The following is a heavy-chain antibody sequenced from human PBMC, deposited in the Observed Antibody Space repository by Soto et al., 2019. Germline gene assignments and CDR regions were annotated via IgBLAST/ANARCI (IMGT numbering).Heavy chain of an antibody. J-gene: IGHJ6*02. V-gene: IGHV1-69*01. CDR1: GDTFSNFA. CDR3: SSDPQSTGGGRHAFYGMDV. CDR2: INPMFIEP. Sequence: QMRLVQSGAEVKKPGSSVKVSCKASGDTFSNFAFSWVRRAPGQGLEWMGGINPMFIEPDYAQKIRDRITIVADESTSTVYLELRSLRSDDTGVYFCSSDPQSTGGGRHAFYGMDVWGQGTTVTVTS. D-gene: IGHD2-8*02.